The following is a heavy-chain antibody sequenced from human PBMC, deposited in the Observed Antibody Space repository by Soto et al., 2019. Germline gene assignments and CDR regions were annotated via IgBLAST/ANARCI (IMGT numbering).Heavy chain of an antibody. CDR3: ARDGGIPFGGVIEAYYFDY. Sequence: QVQLVESGGGVVQPGRSLRLSCAASGFTFSTYGMHWVRQAPGKGLEWVAVIWYDGSKKNYADPVKGRFTISRDNSKNPLYLHMNRPIAEDTAVYYCARDGGIPFGGVIEAYYFDYLGQATLVTVSS. J-gene: IGHJ4*02. CDR2: IWYDGSKK. V-gene: IGHV3-33*01. D-gene: IGHD3-16*02. CDR1: GFTFSTYG.